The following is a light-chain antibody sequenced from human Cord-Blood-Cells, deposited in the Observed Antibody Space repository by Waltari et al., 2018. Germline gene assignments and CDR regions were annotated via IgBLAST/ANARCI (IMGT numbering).Light chain of an antibody. CDR1: QSVSNN. Sequence: EIVMTQSPATLSVSPGERATLSYRASQSVSNNLAWYQHKPGQAPSLLIYGSSTCATAIPARFSGSGSGTEFTLTSCSPQCGDFEVYYCQQYNNWPRKFGQGTKVEIK. CDR2: GSS. V-gene: IGKV3-15*01. J-gene: IGKJ1*01. CDR3: QQYNNWPRK.